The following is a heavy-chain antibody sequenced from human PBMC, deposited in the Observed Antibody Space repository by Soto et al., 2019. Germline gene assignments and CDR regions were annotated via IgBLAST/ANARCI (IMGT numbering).Heavy chain of an antibody. V-gene: IGHV1-46*01. CDR2: INPSGGST. CDR1: GYTFTSYY. Sequence: ASVKVSCKASGYTFTSYYMHWVRQAPGQGLEWMGIINPSGGSTSYAQKFQGRVTMTRDTSTSTVYMELSSLRSEDTAVYYCNLAAAGSEAFDIWGQGTMVTVSS. CDR3: NLAAAGSEAFDI. J-gene: IGHJ3*02. D-gene: IGHD6-13*01.